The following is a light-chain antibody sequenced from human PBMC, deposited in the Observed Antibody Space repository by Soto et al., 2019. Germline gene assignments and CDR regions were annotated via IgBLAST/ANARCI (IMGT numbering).Light chain of an antibody. V-gene: IGLV1-40*01. CDR1: SSNIGAGYD. Sequence: QSVLTQPPSVSGAPGQRVTISCTGSSSNIGAGYDVHWYQQLPGTAPKLLIYGNSNRPSGVPDRFCGSKSGTSASLAITGLQAEDEADYYCQSYDSSLSLVVFGGGTKVTVL. CDR2: GNS. CDR3: QSYDSSLSLVV. J-gene: IGLJ2*01.